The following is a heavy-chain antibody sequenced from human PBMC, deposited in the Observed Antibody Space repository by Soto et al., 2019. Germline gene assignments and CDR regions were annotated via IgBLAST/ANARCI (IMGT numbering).Heavy chain of an antibody. CDR2: IYCSVST. CDR1: GGSVRSGDYY. D-gene: IGHD3-16*01. J-gene: IGHJ4*02. Sequence: SETLSLTWTVSGGSVRSGDYYWSWNREHPGKGLEWIWYIYCSVSTKYRPSLKSLVTMSVDTSKIQFSLKLSSLTAADMAVYYCARSLIYFDYWGQVTLVTVSS. V-gene: IGHV4-61*08. CDR3: ARSLIYFDY.